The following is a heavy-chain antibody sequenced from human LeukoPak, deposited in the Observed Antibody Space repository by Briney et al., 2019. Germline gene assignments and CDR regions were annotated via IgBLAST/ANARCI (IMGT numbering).Heavy chain of an antibody. J-gene: IGHJ6*02. V-gene: IGHV3-9*01. D-gene: IGHD6-6*01. CDR3: ARSSGSMDV. CDR2: ISWNSGSI. Sequence: SGGSLRLSCAASGFTFDDYAMHWVRQAPGKGLEWVSGISWNSGSIGYADSVKGRFTISRDNAKNSLYLQMNSLRAEDTAVYYCARSSGSMDVWGQGTTVTVSS. CDR1: GFTFDDYA.